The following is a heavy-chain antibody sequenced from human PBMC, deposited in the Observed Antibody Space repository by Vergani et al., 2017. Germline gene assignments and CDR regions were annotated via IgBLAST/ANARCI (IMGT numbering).Heavy chain of an antibody. CDR2: LSASDRRT. CDR1: GFTFIMHA. V-gene: IGHV3-23*01. D-gene: IGHD3-3*01. J-gene: IGHJ4*02. CDR3: VREETFYDSVSDYLAGYFDH. Sequence: EVQLLESGGDLVQPGGSLRLSCAASGFTFIMHAMSWVRQAPGKGLEWVSTLSASDRRTHYADSVKGRFTISRDNAKNSLFLQMNSLRGEDTAVYYCVREETFYDSVSDYLAGYFDHWGQGALVTVSS.